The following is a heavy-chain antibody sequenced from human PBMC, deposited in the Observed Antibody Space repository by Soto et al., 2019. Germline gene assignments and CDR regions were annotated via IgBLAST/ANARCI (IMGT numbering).Heavy chain of an antibody. CDR2: IHYSGST. CDR1: GGSITGYY. Sequence: SETLSLTCTVSGGSITGYYWSWIRQPPGKGPEWIGNIHYSGSTNYNPSLKSRVTISVDTSKNQFSLRLSSLISEDTAVYYCARPKDYDDCLDLWGQGTLVTVSS. CDR3: ARPKDYDDCLDL. D-gene: IGHD3-22*01. J-gene: IGHJ4*02. V-gene: IGHV4-59*01.